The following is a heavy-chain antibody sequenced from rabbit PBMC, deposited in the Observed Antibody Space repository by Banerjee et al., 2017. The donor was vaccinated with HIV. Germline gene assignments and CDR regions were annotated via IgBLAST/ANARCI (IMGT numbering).Heavy chain of an antibody. CDR3: ARDLAGVIGWNFDL. Sequence: QEQLEESGGDLVKPEGSLALTCTASGFTLSSSHWICWVRQAPGKGLEWIACINTGSSGSTWYARWAKGRFTISRTSSTTVTLQMTSLTAADTATYFCARDLAGVIGWNFDLWGQGTLVTVS. D-gene: IGHD4-1*01. V-gene: IGHV1S45*01. CDR1: GFTLSSSHW. J-gene: IGHJ4*01. CDR2: INTGSSGST.